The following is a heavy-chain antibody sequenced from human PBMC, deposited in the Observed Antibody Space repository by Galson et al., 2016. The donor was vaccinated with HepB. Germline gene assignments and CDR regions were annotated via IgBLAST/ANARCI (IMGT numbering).Heavy chain of an antibody. CDR3: ARDEGLDV. Sequence: SLRLSCAASGFTVSNNYMTWVRQAPGKGLEWVSVIYSGGSTYYADSVKGRFTISRDTSKNTLYLQMNSLRAEDTAVYYCARDEGLDVWGQGTTVTVSS. J-gene: IGHJ6*02. CDR2: IYSGGST. CDR1: GFTVSNNY. V-gene: IGHV3-53*01.